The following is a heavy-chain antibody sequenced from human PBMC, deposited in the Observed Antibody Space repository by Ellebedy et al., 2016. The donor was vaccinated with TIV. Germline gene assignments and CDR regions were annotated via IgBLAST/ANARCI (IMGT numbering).Heavy chain of an antibody. CDR2: IRSQGNNYAT. CDR3: ARKYIYGFN. D-gene: IGHD5-18*01. Sequence: GESLKISCAASGFTFSGSAMHWVRQASGKGLEWVGRIRSQGNNYATAYAASVKGRFTVSRDDSKNTAYLQMNSLRAEETAVYYCARKYIYGFNWGQGTLVTVSS. J-gene: IGHJ4*02. V-gene: IGHV3-73*01. CDR1: GFTFSGSA.